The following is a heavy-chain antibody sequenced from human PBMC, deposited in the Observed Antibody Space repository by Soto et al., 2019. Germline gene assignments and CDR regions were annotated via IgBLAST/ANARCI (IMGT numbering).Heavy chain of an antibody. Sequence: SETLSLTCTVSGGSISSYYWSWIRQPPGKGLEWIGYIYYSGSTNYNPSLRSRVTISVDTSKNQFSLKLSSVTAADTAVYYCARAVTTIFGVAYAVYGMDVWGQGTTVTVSS. CDR2: IYYSGST. V-gene: IGHV4-59*01. CDR1: GGSISSYY. D-gene: IGHD3-3*01. J-gene: IGHJ6*02. CDR3: ARAVTTIFGVAYAVYGMDV.